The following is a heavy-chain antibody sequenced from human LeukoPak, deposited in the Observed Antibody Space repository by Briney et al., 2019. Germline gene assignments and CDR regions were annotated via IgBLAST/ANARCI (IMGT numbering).Heavy chain of an antibody. D-gene: IGHD3-9*01. J-gene: IGHJ5*02. Sequence: ASVKVSCKASGYTFTGYYMHWVRQAPGQALEWMGWINPKSGDTYYAQKFQGRVTMTTDTSISTAYMELRRLRSDDTAKYFCARDKSNYDFLTAYYFDPWGQGTLVIVSS. V-gene: IGHV1-2*02. CDR1: GYTFTGYY. CDR2: INPKSGDT. CDR3: ARDKSNYDFLTAYYFDP.